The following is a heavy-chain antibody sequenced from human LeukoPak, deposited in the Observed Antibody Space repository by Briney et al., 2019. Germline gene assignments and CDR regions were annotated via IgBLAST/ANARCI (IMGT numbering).Heavy chain of an antibody. V-gene: IGHV4-31*03. CDR3: AREGAYYGSGSRRAFDI. J-gene: IGHJ3*02. Sequence: SQTLSLTCTVSGGSISSGGYYWSWIRQHPGKGLEWIGYIYCSGSTYYNPSLKSRVTISVDTSKNQFSLKLSSVTAADTAVYYCAREGAYYGSGSRRAFDIWGQGTMVTVSS. CDR1: GGSISSGGYY. CDR2: IYCSGST. D-gene: IGHD3-10*01.